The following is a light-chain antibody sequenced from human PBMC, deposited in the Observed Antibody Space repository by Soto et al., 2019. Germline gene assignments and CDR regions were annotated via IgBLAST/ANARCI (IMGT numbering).Light chain of an antibody. CDR1: QSISSY. CDR3: QQSYSTLWT. CDR2: AAS. J-gene: IGKJ1*01. V-gene: IGKV1-39*01. Sequence: DIQMTQSPSSLSASVGDRVTITCRASQSISSYLNWYQQKPGKAPKLLIYAASSLQSGVPSRFSGRGSGTDFTLTISSLQPEDFATYYCQQSYSTLWTCGQGTKVEIK.